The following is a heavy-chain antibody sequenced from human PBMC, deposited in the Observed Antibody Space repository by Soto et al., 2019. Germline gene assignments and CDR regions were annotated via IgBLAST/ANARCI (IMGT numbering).Heavy chain of an antibody. Sequence: EVQLVESGGGFVQRGGSLRLSCAVSGLTFSTNTINWVRQAPGKGLGWVSYISTSSTAIYYADSVKGRFTISRDDAKSSLYLQMNSLRDEDTAVYYCVITDSGRERGYWGQGTLVTVSS. CDR1: GLTFSTNT. V-gene: IGHV3-48*02. J-gene: IGHJ4*02. CDR3: VITDSGRERGY. CDR2: ISTSSTAI. D-gene: IGHD3-10*01.